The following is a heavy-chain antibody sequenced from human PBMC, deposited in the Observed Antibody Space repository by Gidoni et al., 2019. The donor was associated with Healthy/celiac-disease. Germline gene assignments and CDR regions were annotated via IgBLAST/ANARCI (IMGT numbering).Heavy chain of an antibody. CDR2: INRDGRSK. CDR1: GFTFSRYW. J-gene: IGHJ4*02. CDR3: ARAAGVYYDSSGYPDY. Sequence: EVQLVESGGGLVQPGGSLRLSCAASGFTFSRYWMHWVRQAPGKGLVWVSRINRDGRSKSDADSVKGRFTISRDNAKNTLYLQMNSLRAEDTAVYYCARAAGVYYDSSGYPDYWGQGTLVTVSS. D-gene: IGHD3-22*01. V-gene: IGHV3-74*01.